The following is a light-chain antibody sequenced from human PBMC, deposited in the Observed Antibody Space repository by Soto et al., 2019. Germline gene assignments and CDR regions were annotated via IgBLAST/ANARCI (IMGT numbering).Light chain of an antibody. V-gene: IGKV3-20*01. J-gene: IGKJ5*01. Sequence: ESVLTQSPGTLSLSPGERATLSCRASQSVSSSYLAWYQQKPGQAPRLLIYGASTRATGIPDRFSASGSGTDFTLTISGLEPEDFAVYYCHQYGSSLITFGQGTRLEIK. CDR3: HQYGSSLIT. CDR1: QSVSSSY. CDR2: GAS.